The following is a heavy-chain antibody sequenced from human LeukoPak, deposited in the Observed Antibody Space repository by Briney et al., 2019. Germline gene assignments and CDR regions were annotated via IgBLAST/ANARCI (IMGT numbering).Heavy chain of an antibody. J-gene: IGHJ6*03. Sequence: PGGTLRLSCAASGVTVSSNYMSWVRQAPGKGLEWVSVTYSGGSTYYAASVKGRFTISRDNSKNTLYLQMNNLRAEDTAVYYCASGSGSYRTPYYYMDVWGKGTTVTVSS. CDR2: TYSGGST. V-gene: IGHV3-53*01. CDR3: ASGSGSYRTPYYYMDV. CDR1: GVTVSSNY. D-gene: IGHD3-10*01.